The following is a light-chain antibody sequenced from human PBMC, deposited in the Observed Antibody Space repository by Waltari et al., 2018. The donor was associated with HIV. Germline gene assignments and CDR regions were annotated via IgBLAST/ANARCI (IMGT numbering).Light chain of an antibody. Sequence: DIQMTQSPSSLSASVGVRVTITCRASQSNSSYLNWYQQKPEKAPKLLIYAASSLQSRVRTRLSGSGSGTDFTLTISSLQPEDVATYYCQQSYSTPRTFGGGTKVEIK. CDR2: AAS. V-gene: IGKV1-39*01. CDR1: QSNSSY. CDR3: QQSYSTPRT. J-gene: IGKJ4*02.